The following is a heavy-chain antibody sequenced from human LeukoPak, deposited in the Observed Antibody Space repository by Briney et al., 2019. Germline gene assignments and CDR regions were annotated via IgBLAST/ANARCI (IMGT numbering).Heavy chain of an antibody. D-gene: IGHD3-9*01. CDR2: INPNSGGT. V-gene: IGHV1-2*02. CDR1: GYTFTGYY. Sequence: ASVKVSCKASGYTFTGYYMHWVRQAPGQGLEWMGWINPNSGGTNYAQKFQGRVTMTRDTSISTAYMELSRLRSDDTAVYYCARDLYFDWLHVDYYYYMDVWGKGTTVTVSS. J-gene: IGHJ6*03. CDR3: ARDLYFDWLHVDYYYYMDV.